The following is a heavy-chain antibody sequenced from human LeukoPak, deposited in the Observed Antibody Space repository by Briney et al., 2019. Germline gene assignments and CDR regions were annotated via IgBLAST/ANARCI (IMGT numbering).Heavy chain of an antibody. J-gene: IGHJ3*02. CDR2: ISAYSGNT. CDR1: GYTFTSYG. D-gene: IGHD6-19*01. V-gene: IGHV1-18*01. Sequence: ASVPVSCKASGYTFTSYGISWVRQAPGQGLEWMGWISAYSGNTNYAQKLQGRVTMTTDTSTSTAYMELRSLRSDDTAVYYGARVPTPYSSGWYLDLSNDAFDIWGQGTMVTVSS. CDR3: ARVPTPYSSGWYLDLSNDAFDI.